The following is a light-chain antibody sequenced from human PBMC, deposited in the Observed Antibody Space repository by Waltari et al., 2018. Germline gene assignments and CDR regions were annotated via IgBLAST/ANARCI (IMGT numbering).Light chain of an antibody. CDR1: QKISSY. V-gene: IGKV1-39*01. J-gene: IGKJ1*01. CDR2: DAS. Sequence: DIQMTQSPSSLSASVEDRVTITCRASQKISSYLNWYQQKPGTAPMLLIYDASRLQSGVPSRFSGSGSGTDFTLTISSLQPEDFGTYYCQQTYTTPRTFGQGTKVETK. CDR3: QQTYTTPRT.